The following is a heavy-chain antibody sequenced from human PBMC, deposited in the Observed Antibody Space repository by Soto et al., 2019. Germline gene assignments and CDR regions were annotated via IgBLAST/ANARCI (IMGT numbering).Heavy chain of an antibody. Sequence: LSLTCTLSGASVNSANYYWSWIRQPPGKGLEWIGFIYYSGSTKYNPSLKSRVTISLDTSKNQISLNLTSVTAADTAVYYCTRDTSGYHPTYWGQGXLVTVYS. CDR1: GASVNSANYY. CDR3: TRDTSGYHPTY. D-gene: IGHD3-22*01. V-gene: IGHV4-61*01. J-gene: IGHJ4*02. CDR2: IYYSGST.